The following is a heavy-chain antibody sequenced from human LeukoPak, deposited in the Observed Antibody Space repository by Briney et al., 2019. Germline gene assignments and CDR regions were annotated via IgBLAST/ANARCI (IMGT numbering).Heavy chain of an antibody. D-gene: IGHD1-1*01. J-gene: IGHJ4*02. CDR2: IYYSGST. CDR3: ARGVPGSVDY. Sequence: SETLSLTCTVSGGSISSYYWSWIRQPPGKGLEWIGYIYYSGSTNYNPSLKSRVTISVDTSKNQFSLELSSVTAADTAVYYCARGVPGSVDYWGQGTLVTVSS. CDR1: GGSISSYY. V-gene: IGHV4-59*01.